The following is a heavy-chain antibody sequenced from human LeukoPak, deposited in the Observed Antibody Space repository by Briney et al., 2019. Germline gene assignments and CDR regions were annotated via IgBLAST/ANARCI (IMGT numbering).Heavy chain of an antibody. J-gene: IGHJ6*02. CDR1: GYRFTTYW. V-gene: IGHV5-51*01. D-gene: IGHD2-15*01. CDR3: ARQGCSGGSCYPPTYYYGMDV. Sequence: GESLKISCKGSGYRFTTYWIGWVRQMPGKGLEWMGIIYPGASATRSSPSFQGQVTISADKSISTAYLQWSSLKASDTAIYYCARQGCSGGSCYPPTYYYGMDVWGQGTTVTVSS. CDR2: IYPGASAT.